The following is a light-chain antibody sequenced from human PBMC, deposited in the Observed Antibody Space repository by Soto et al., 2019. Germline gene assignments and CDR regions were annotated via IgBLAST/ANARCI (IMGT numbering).Light chain of an antibody. CDR1: QSFTTW. V-gene: IGKV1-5*01. CDR3: QQYKSYPLT. J-gene: IGKJ4*01. Sequence: DIQMTQSPSTLSAFVGDRVTITCRASQSFTTWLAWHQQKPGKAPQLLIYDVSNLESGVPSRFSGSGSGTEFTLTISSLQPDDFATYYCQQYKSYPLTFGGGTKVEIK. CDR2: DVS.